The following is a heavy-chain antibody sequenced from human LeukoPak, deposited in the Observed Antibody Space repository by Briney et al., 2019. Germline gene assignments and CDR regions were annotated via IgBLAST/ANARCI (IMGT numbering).Heavy chain of an antibody. CDR1: GGSISGYY. J-gene: IGHJ4*02. Sequence: SETLSLTCTVSGGSISGYYWSWIRQPPGKGLEWLGYIFYSGSTNYNPSLKSRVTISVDTSKNQFSLKLSSVTAADTAVYYCARHNREDPFDYWGQGTLVTVSS. CDR3: ARHNREDPFDY. CDR2: IFYSGST. D-gene: IGHD1-14*01. V-gene: IGHV4-59*08.